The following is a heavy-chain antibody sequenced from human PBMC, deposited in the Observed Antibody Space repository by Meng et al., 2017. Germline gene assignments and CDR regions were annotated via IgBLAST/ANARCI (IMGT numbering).Heavy chain of an antibody. V-gene: IGHV3-30*07. CDR2: ISYDGSNK. CDR1: GFTFSSYA. Sequence: LSLTCAASGFTFSSYAMHWVRQAPGKGLEWVAVISYDGSNKYYADSVKGRFTISRDNAKNSLYLQMNSLRAEDTAVYYCARMRSIAVAGTYYYYYGMDVWGQGTTVTVSS. CDR3: ARMRSIAVAGTYYYYYGMDV. D-gene: IGHD6-19*01. J-gene: IGHJ6*02.